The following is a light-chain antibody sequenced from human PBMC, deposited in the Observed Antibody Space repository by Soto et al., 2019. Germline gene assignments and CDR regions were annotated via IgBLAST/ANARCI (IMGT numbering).Light chain of an antibody. V-gene: IGKV3-15*01. J-gene: IGKJ1*01. Sequence: EIVMTQSPATLSVSPGERATLSCRASQSVSSNLAWYQPKPGQAPRLLIYGSSIRATGIPARSSGSGSGAEFTLTIGGLQSEDFAVYYCQQYNNWPPGTFGQGTKVEIK. CDR2: GSS. CDR3: QQYNNWPPGT. CDR1: QSVSSN.